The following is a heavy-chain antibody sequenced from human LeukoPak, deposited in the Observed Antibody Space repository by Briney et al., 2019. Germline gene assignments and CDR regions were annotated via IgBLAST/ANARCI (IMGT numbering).Heavy chain of an antibody. CDR2: ISTASSYI. Sequence: GGSLRLSCAASGFTFRTYSMIWVRRAPGKGLEWVSSISTASSYIQYADSVMGRFTISRDNAKNSLYLQMNSLRADDSAIYYCARRDYYFYSMDVWGKGTTVTLSS. CDR1: GFTFRTYS. J-gene: IGHJ6*03. CDR3: ARRDYYFYSMDV. V-gene: IGHV3-21*01.